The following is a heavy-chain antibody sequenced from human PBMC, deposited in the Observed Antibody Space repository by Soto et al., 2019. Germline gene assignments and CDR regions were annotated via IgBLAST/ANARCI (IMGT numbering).Heavy chain of an antibody. CDR1: GFSFSSYA. CDR3: AKDGGSRRQLPHSG. Sequence: EVQLLASGGGLVQPGGSLRLSCAASGFSFSSYAMSWVRQARGKGLEWVSGISGSGGSTYYADSVKGRFTISRDNSKNTLVLQMNSLRADDTALYYCAKDGGSRRQLPHSGWGQGTLVTVSS. CDR2: ISGSGGST. D-gene: IGHD2-2*01. V-gene: IGHV3-23*01. J-gene: IGHJ4*02.